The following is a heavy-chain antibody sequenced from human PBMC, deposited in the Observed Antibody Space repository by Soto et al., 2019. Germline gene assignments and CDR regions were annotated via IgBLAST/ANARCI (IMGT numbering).Heavy chain of an antibody. CDR2: IIPNSGGT. J-gene: IGHJ6*02. Sequence: QVQLVQSGAEVRKPGSSVKVSCKASGGTFSRHAISWVRQAPGQGLEWMGGIIPNSGGTNYAQKFQGRVTMTRDTSISTAYMELSRLRSDDTAVYYCARAPPDYYDSSGYYGYYYYGMDVWGQGTTVTVSS. D-gene: IGHD3-22*01. CDR1: GGTFSRHA. V-gene: IGHV1-2*02. CDR3: ARAPPDYYDSSGYYGYYYYGMDV.